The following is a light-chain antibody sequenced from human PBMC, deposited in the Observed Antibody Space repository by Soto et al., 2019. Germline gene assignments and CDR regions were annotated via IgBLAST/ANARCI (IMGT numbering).Light chain of an antibody. CDR2: GTS. CDR3: QQYDNSIT. CDR1: QSVSSNN. Sequence: EIVLTQSPDTLPLSPGDGATLSCRASQSVSSNNLAWYHQKPGQPPRLLIYGTSSRATGIPDRFSGSGSGTDFTLSIRRLETEDFAVYYCQQYDNSITFGQGTRLE. J-gene: IGKJ5*01. V-gene: IGKV3-20*01.